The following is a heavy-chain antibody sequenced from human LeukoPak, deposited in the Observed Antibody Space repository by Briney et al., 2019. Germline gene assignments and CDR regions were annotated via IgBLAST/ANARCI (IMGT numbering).Heavy chain of an antibody. CDR1: GGSFSGYY. J-gene: IGHJ4*02. V-gene: IGHV4-34*01. CDR2: INHSGST. D-gene: IGHD3-9*01. Sequence: PSETLSLTCAVYGGSFSGYYWSWIRQPPGKGLEWIGEINHSGSTNYNPSLKSRVTISVDTSKNQFSLKLSSVTAADTAVYYCARLVRYFDWSTTTDFDYWGQGTLVTVSS. CDR3: ARLVRYFDWSTTTDFDY.